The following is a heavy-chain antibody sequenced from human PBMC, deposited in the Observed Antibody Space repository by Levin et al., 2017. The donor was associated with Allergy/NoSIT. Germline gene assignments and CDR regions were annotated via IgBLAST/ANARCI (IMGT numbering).Heavy chain of an antibody. CDR3: AGMKRKILQAFVI. V-gene: IGHV3-48*02. CDR1: GVAFSSYS. CDR2: ISSSSSSI. Sequence: GESLKISCVASGVAFSSYSMNWVRQAPGKGLEWISYISSSSSSIDYADSVKGRFTISRDNPKTSLFLQMDSLRDEDTAVYFCAGMKRKILQAFVIWRQGTMVTVSS. J-gene: IGHJ3*02.